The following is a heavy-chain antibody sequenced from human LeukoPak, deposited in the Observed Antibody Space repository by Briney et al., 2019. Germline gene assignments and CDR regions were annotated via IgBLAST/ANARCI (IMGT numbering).Heavy chain of an antibody. D-gene: IGHD3-10*01. Sequence: GGSLRLSCAASGFTVSSNYMSWVRQAPGKGLEWVSVIYSGGSTYYADSVKGRFTISRDNSKNTLYLQMNSLRAEDTAVYYCARDYYGSGKGFGYWGQGTLVTVSS. CDR2: IYSGGST. V-gene: IGHV3-53*01. J-gene: IGHJ4*02. CDR3: ARDYYGSGKGFGY. CDR1: GFTVSSNY.